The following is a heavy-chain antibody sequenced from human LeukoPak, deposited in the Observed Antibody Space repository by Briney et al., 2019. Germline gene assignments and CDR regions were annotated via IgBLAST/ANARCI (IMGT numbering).Heavy chain of an antibody. D-gene: IGHD3-10*01. CDR3: ARGKLAVRGDDAFDI. Sequence: SVKVSCKAPGGTFSSYAISWVRQAPGQGLEWMGGIIPIFGTANYAQKFQGRVTITTDESTSTAYMELSSLRSEDTAVYYCARGKLAVRGDDAFDIWGQGTMVTVSS. CDR2: IIPIFGTA. CDR1: GGTFSSYA. J-gene: IGHJ3*02. V-gene: IGHV1-69*05.